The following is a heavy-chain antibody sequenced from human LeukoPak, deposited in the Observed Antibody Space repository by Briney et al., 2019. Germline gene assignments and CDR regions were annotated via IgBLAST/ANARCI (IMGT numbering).Heavy chain of an antibody. CDR1: GYTFTSYA. CDR2: INTNTGNP. D-gene: IGHD4-17*01. Sequence: ASVKVSWKASGYTFTSYAMNWVRQAPGQGLEWMGWINTNTGNPTYAQGFTGRFVFSLDTSVSTAYLQISSLKAEDTAVYYCARERDLYGDYVRFDYWGQGTLVTVSS. CDR3: ARERDLYGDYVRFDY. J-gene: IGHJ4*02. V-gene: IGHV7-4-1*02.